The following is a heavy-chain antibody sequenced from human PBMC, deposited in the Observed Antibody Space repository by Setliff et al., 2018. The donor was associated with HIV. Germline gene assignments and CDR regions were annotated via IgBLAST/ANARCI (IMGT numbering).Heavy chain of an antibody. Sequence: KTSETLSLTCTVSGDSISSGSHYWSWIRQTPGKGLQWIGLIYYTGIPTYNPSLEGRVTMSVDRSKNQFSLRLTSVTAADTAMYYCARVSRLHPFDPWGQGTLVTVSS. D-gene: IGHD2-15*01. V-gene: IGHV4-61*01. CDR3: ARVSRLHPFDP. CDR2: IYYTGIP. J-gene: IGHJ5*02. CDR1: GDSISSGSHY.